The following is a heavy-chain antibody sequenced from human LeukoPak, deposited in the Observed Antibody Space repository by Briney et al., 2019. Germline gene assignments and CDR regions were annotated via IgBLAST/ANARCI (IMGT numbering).Heavy chain of an antibody. Sequence: GGSLRLSCAASGFTFSNAWMSWVRQAPGKGLEWVGRIRSTANGYATAYAASVKGRFTISRDDSKNTAYLQMDSLKTEDTAVYYCTGNYYGSGSYADFDYWGQGTLVTVSS. CDR2: IRSTANGYAT. J-gene: IGHJ4*02. D-gene: IGHD3-10*01. CDR3: TGNYYGSGSYADFDY. CDR1: GFTFSNAW. V-gene: IGHV3-73*01.